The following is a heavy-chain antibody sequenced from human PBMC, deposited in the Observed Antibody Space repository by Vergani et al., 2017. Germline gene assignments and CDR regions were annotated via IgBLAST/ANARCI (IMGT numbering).Heavy chain of an antibody. CDR1: GFSLSTSGVG. J-gene: IGHJ4*02. D-gene: IGHD4-11*01. V-gene: IGHV2-5*02. CDR3: AHSMVSDYTPADXFDY. CDR2: IYWDDDK. Sequence: QITLKESGPTLVKPTQTLTLTCTFSGFSLSTSGVGVGWIRQPPGKALEWLALIYWDDDKRYSPSLKRRLTITKDTSKNHVVLTMTNMDPVETATYYCAHSMVSDYTPADXFDYWGQGTLVTVSS.